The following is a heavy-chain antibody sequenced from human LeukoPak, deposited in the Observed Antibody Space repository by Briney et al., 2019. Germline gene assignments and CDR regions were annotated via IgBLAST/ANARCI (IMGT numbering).Heavy chain of an antibody. D-gene: IGHD2-2*01. CDR1: GXTFSSYG. CDR2: IWYDGSNK. Sequence: GGSLRLSWAASGXTFSSYGMHWVRQAPGKGLEWVAVIWYDGSNKYYADSVKGRFTISRDNSKNTLYLQMNSLRAEDTAVYYCARELEYQLPYFDYWGQGTLVTVSS. V-gene: IGHV3-33*01. J-gene: IGHJ4*02. CDR3: ARELEYQLPYFDY.